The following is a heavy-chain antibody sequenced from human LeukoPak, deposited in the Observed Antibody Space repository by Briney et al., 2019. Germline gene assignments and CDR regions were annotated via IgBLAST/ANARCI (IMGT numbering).Heavy chain of an antibody. J-gene: IGHJ4*02. Sequence: GGSLRLSCAASGFTFDDYAMHWVRQAPGKGLELVSAIIESGESTYYTDSVKGRFTISRDNSKNTLYLQMNSLRAEDTAFYYCAKGSAQYYFDSWGQGTLVTVSS. V-gene: IGHV3-23*01. D-gene: IGHD3-10*01. CDR2: IIESGEST. CDR1: GFTFDDYA. CDR3: AKGSAQYYFDS.